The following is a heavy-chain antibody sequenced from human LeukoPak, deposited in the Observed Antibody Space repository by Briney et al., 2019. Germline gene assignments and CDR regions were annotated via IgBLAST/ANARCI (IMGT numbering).Heavy chain of an antibody. CDR2: INHSGST. CDR1: GGSFIGFH. Sequence: SETLSLTCAIYGGSFIGFHWNWIRQPPGKGLEWIGDINHSGSTNYNPSLTSRVTISVDPSKNQFSLKLSSVTAADTAVYYCARATDDYGGNTVSDAFDLWGQGTMVTVSS. J-gene: IGHJ3*01. CDR3: ARATDDYGGNTVSDAFDL. D-gene: IGHD4-23*01. V-gene: IGHV4-34*01.